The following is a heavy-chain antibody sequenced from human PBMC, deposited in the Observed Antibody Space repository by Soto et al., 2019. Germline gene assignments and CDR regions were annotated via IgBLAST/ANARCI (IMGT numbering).Heavy chain of an antibody. CDR3: ARDHPRGYYDSSGYLDAFDI. J-gene: IGHJ3*02. Sequence: AASVKVSCKASGGTFSSYAISWVRQAPGQGLEWMGGIIPIFGTANYAQKFQGRVTITADESTSTAYMELSSLRSEDTAVYYCARDHPRGYYDSSGYLDAFDIWGQGTMVTVSS. CDR2: IIPIFGTA. CDR1: GGTFSSYA. D-gene: IGHD3-22*01. V-gene: IGHV1-69*13.